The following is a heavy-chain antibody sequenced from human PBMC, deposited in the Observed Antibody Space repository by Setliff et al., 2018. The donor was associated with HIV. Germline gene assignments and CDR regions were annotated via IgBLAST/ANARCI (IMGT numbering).Heavy chain of an antibody. Sequence: PSETLSLTCTVSGLSMSYNYWTWIRQSPGKGLEWIGYVHCSGSTRYNPSLKSRVTISVDTSKKKFSLKLTSMTAMDTAVYYCASEKKAWSVSDSFYEYWGQGVPVTVSS. CDR3: ASEKKAWSVSDSFYEY. V-gene: IGHV4-59*01. CDR1: GLSMSYNY. CDR2: VHCSGST. J-gene: IGHJ4*02. D-gene: IGHD3-3*01.